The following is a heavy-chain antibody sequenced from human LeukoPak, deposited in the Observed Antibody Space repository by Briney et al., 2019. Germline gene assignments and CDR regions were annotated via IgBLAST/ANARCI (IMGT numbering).Heavy chain of an antibody. V-gene: IGHV1-18*01. Sequence: GASVKVSCEASGFTFRSYGFNWMRQAPGQGLEWVGWFTTYNTNAYYAQNFQGRVTMTADTTASTAYMELRSLTSDDTAVYFCARGVDYDDRYYFDYWGQGTLVTVSS. CDR1: GFTFRSYG. D-gene: IGHD4-17*01. CDR2: FTTYNTNA. J-gene: IGHJ4*02. CDR3: ARGVDYDDRYYFDY.